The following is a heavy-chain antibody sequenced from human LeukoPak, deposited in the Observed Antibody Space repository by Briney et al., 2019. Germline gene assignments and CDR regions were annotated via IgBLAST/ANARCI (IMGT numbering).Heavy chain of an antibody. CDR2: MNPNSGNT. J-gene: IGHJ5*02. D-gene: IGHD1-14*01. V-gene: IGHV1-8*01. CDR1: GYTCTSCD. Sequence: GASVKVSCKASGYTCTSCDINWGRHATGQGLEWMGWMNPNSGNTGYAQKFQDRVTMTRNTSISTAYMELRSLRSEDTAVYYCARSLSFRRRYFTHTWFDPWGQGTLVTAPS. CDR3: ARSLSFRRRYFTHTWFDP.